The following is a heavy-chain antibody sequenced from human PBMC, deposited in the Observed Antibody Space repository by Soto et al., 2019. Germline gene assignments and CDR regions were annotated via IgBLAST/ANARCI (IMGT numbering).Heavy chain of an antibody. Sequence: TGGSLRLSCAASGFTFSSYSMNWVRQAPGKGLEWVSSISSSSSYIYYADSVKGRFTISRDNAKNSLYLQMNSLRAEDTAVYYCAKDAALLPYYYGSGSYYKGLAPYHFDYWGQGTLVTVSS. D-gene: IGHD3-10*01. CDR3: AKDAALLPYYYGSGSYYKGLAPYHFDY. J-gene: IGHJ4*02. CDR1: GFTFSSYS. CDR2: ISSSSSYI. V-gene: IGHV3-21*01.